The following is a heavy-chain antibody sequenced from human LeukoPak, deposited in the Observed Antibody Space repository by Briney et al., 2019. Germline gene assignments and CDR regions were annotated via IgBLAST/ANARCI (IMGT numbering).Heavy chain of an antibody. D-gene: IGHD3-3*01. CDR3: ARSSYGIFGVVTPSGWFDP. Sequence: ASVKVSCKASGYTFTSYGISWVRQAPGQGLEWMGRIIPILGIANYAQKFQGRVTITADKSTSTAYMELSSLRSEDTAVYYCARSSYGIFGVVTPSGWFDPWGQGTLVTVSS. CDR1: GYTFTSYG. CDR2: IIPILGIA. J-gene: IGHJ5*02. V-gene: IGHV1-69*04.